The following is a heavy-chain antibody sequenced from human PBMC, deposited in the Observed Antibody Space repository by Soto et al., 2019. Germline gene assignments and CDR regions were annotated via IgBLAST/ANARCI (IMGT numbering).Heavy chain of an antibody. CDR1: GFTFSNAW. Sequence: PGGSLRLSCAASGFTFSNAWMSWVRQAPGKGLEWVGRIKSKTDGGTTDYAAPVKGRFTIPRDDSKNTLYLQMNSLKTEDTAVYYCTSTYYDFWSGMDDAFDIWGQGTMVTVSS. CDR3: TSTYYDFWSGMDDAFDI. CDR2: IKSKTDGGTT. D-gene: IGHD3-3*01. V-gene: IGHV3-15*01. J-gene: IGHJ3*02.